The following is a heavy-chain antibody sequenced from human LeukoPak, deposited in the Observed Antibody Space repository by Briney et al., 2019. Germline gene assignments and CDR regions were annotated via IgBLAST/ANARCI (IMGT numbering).Heavy chain of an antibody. CDR3: ARSDGYGLVGI. CDR1: GYSISSGYY. D-gene: IGHD3-10*01. CDR2: IDHSGST. J-gene: IGHJ3*02. Sequence: PSETLSLTCSVSGYSISSGYYWGWIRQPPGKGLEWIGSIDHSGSTYYNPSLKSRVTISVVTSKNQFSLKLRSVTAADTAVYYCARSDGYGLVGIWGQGTMVTVSS. V-gene: IGHV4-38-2*02.